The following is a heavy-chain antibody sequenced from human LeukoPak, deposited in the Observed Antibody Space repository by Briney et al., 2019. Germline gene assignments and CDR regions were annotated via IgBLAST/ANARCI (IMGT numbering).Heavy chain of an antibody. CDR2: ISGSGSYI. V-gene: IGHV3-21*01. D-gene: IGHD6-13*01. CDR1: GFTFRSYT. CDR3: ASSYSTSSWYSFRGYYYYMDV. J-gene: IGHJ6*03. Sequence: PGGSLRLSCAASGFTFRSYTMNWVRQAPGRGLEWVSSISGSGSYIFYADSLKGRFTISRDNAKNSLYLQMNSLRAEDTAVYYCASSYSTSSWYSFRGYYYYMDVWGKGTTVTVSS.